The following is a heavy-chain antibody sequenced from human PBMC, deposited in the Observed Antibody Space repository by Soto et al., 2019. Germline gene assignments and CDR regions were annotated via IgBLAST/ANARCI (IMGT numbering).Heavy chain of an antibody. CDR1: GITFINAW. CDR3: TTDPGDYEDF. J-gene: IGHJ4*02. V-gene: IGHV3-15*05. D-gene: IGHD4-17*01. Sequence: EAQLVEAGGDLVKPGGCLRLSCAVSGITFINAWMSWFRQAPGKGLEWVGRIKNRVDGGTADYAAAVRGRFTISRDDSRDTLFLQRNSREVEDTAVYYCTTDPGDYEDFWGQGTLVTVS. CDR2: IKNRVDGGTA.